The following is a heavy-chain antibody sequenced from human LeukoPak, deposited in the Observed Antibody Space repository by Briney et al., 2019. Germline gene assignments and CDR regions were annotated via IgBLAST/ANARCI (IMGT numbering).Heavy chain of an antibody. V-gene: IGHV1-18*04. Sequence: ASVKVSCKTSGYTFTSYFIHWVRQAPGQGLEWMGWISAYNGNTNYAQKLQGRVTMTTDTSTSTAYMELRSLRSDDTAVYYCARVSSQAYCSGGSCYEDNYWGQGTLVTVSS. CDR2: ISAYNGNT. D-gene: IGHD2-15*01. CDR1: GYTFTSYF. J-gene: IGHJ4*02. CDR3: ARVSSQAYCSGGSCYEDNY.